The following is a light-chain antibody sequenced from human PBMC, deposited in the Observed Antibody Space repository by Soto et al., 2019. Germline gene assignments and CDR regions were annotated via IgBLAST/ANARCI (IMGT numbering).Light chain of an antibody. CDR1: QSISTW. CDR2: DAS. J-gene: IGKJ2*01. CDR3: QQYNTDRYT. V-gene: IGKV1-5*01. Sequence: DIQMTQSPSSLSASVRDRVTITCRASQSISTWLAWYQQKPGKAPKRLIYDASILESGVPSRFSGSGSGTEFTLTISGLQPDDFATYYCQQYNTDRYTFGQGTKVDI.